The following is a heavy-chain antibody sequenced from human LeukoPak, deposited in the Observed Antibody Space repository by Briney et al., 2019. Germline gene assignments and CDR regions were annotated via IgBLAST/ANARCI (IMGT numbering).Heavy chain of an antibody. CDR2: ISYRGST. CDR1: GGSVTSGSYY. Sequence: PSETLSLTCSVSGGSVTSGSYYWSWIRQPPGKELEWIGYISYRGSTNYNPSLKSRVTISVDTSKNQFSLKLSSVTAADTAVYYCVREQSWGDFDYWGQGTLVTVSS. CDR3: VREQSWGDFDY. D-gene: IGHD6-13*01. V-gene: IGHV4-61*01. J-gene: IGHJ4*02.